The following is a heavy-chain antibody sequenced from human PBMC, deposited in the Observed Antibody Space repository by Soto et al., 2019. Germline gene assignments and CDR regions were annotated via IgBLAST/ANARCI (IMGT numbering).Heavy chain of an antibody. CDR3: ANPLPTEYSSSSPYPDY. Sequence: ESGGGVVQPGRSLRLSCAASGFTFSSYAMHWVRQAPGKGLEWVAVISYDGSNKYYADSVKGRFTISRDNSKNTLYLQMNSLRAEDTAVYYCANPLPTEYSSSSPYPDYWGQGTLVTVSS. CDR2: ISYDGSNK. CDR1: GFTFSSYA. V-gene: IGHV3-30-3*01. D-gene: IGHD6-6*01. J-gene: IGHJ4*02.